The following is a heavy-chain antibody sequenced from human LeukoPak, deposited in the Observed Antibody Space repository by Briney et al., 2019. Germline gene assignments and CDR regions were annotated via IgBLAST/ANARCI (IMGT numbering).Heavy chain of an antibody. CDR2: ISAYNGVT. CDR3: AREGFWGTYYNAQASDY. CDR1: GYTFTSYG. D-gene: IGHD3-3*01. V-gene: IGHV1-18*01. Sequence: ASVKVSCKASGYTFTSYGISWVRQAPGQGLEWMVWISAYNGVTKYAQKVQGRVTLTTDTSTSTAYMELRSLRSDDTAVYYCAREGFWGTYYNAQASDYWGQGTLVTVSP. J-gene: IGHJ4*02.